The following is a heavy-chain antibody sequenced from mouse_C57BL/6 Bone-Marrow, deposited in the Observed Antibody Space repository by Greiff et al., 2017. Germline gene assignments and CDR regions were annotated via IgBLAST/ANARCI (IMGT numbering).Heavy chain of an antibody. CDR3: TRYSNYPDY. CDR2: ISTGGDYI. V-gene: IGHV5-9-1*02. CDR1: GFSFSSYA. J-gene: IGHJ2*01. D-gene: IGHD2-5*01. Sequence: EVHLVVSGEGLVKPGGSLILSCAASGFSFSSYAMSWVRQTPEKRLEWVAYISTGGDYIYYADTVKGRFTKSRDNARNALYLQMSSLKSEDTAMCYCTRYSNYPDYWGKGTALTVSS.